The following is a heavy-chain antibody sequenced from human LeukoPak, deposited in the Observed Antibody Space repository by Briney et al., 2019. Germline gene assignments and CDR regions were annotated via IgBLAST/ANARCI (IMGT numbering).Heavy chain of an antibody. CDR1: GGSISSSSYY. D-gene: IGHD3-22*01. Sequence: SETLSLTCTVSGGSISSSSYYWGWIRQPLGKGLEWIGSIYYSGSTYYNTSLKSRVTISVDTSKNQFSLKLSSVTAADTAVYYCARSGYYDYYYYMDVWGKGTTVTVSS. CDR3: ARSGYYDYYYYMDV. CDR2: IYYSGST. J-gene: IGHJ6*03. V-gene: IGHV4-39*07.